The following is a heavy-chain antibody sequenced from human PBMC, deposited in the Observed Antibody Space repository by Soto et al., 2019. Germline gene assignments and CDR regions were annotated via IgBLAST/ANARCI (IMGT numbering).Heavy chain of an antibody. J-gene: IGHJ4*02. CDR3: AREVRYCISTSCELPYIDY. D-gene: IGHD2-2*01. V-gene: IGHV4-4*02. Sequence: SETLSLTCAVSGGSITSSHWWSWVRQPPGKGLEWIGEIYHSGSTNYNPSLKSRVTISVDTSKNQLSLKLNSVTAADTAVYYCAREVRYCISTSCELPYIDYWGQGTLVTVSS. CDR2: IYHSGST. CDR1: GGSITSSHW.